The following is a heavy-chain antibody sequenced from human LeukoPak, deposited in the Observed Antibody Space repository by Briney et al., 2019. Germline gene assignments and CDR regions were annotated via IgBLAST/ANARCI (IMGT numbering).Heavy chain of an antibody. CDR2: IYYSGST. Sequence: SETLSLTCTVSGGSISSSSYYWGWIRQPPGKGLEWIGSIYYSGSTYYNSSLKSRVTISVATSKNHFTLKLGSVTVAARAVYYCYSAFAWFNLDYWGKGTLVTVSS. D-gene: IGHD3-9*01. CDR3: YSAFAWFNLDY. J-gene: IGHJ4*02. CDR1: GGSISSSSYY. V-gene: IGHV4-39*02.